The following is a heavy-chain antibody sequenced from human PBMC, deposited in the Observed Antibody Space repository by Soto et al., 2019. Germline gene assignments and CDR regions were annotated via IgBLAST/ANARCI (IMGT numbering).Heavy chain of an antibody. Sequence: QVQLQESGPGLVKPSGTLSLTCAVSSGSISSSNWLSWVRQPPGKGLEWIGEIYHSGSTNYNPSLKSRVTISVDKSKNQFSLKLSSVTAADTAVYYCARGPKIYGDYFPIWFAPWGQGTLVTVSS. D-gene: IGHD4-17*01. CDR1: SGSISSSNW. CDR3: ARGPKIYGDYFPIWFAP. CDR2: IYHSGST. J-gene: IGHJ5*02. V-gene: IGHV4-4*02.